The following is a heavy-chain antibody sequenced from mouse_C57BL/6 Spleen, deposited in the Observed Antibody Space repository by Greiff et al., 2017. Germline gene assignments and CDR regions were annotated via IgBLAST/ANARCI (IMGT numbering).Heavy chain of an antibody. J-gene: IGHJ2*01. D-gene: IGHD2-13*01. CDR2: LDPNSGGP. V-gene: IGHV1-72*01. CDR1: GYTFTSYW. CDR3: ARGDSLWDFDC. Sequence: QVQLQQPGAELVKPGASVKLSCKASGYTFTSYWMHWVKPRPGRGLAWIGRLDPNSGGPKYNEKFKSKATLTVDKPSSTAYMQLSRLTSEDSAVYYCARGDSLWDFDCWGQGTTLTVSS.